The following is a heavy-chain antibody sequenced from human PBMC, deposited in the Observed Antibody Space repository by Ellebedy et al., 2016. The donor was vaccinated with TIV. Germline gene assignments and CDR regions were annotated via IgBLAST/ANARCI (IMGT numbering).Heavy chain of an antibody. V-gene: IGHV1-2*02. CDR3: AREDYGDYVFDY. CDR2: INPNSDDT. J-gene: IGHJ4*02. Sequence: AASVKVSCKASGYTFTDYYIQWVRQAPGQGLEWMGWINPNSDDTSYAQNFQGRVNMTRDTSISTAYMELSRLRSDDTAVYYCAREDYGDYVFDYWGQGTLVTVSS. D-gene: IGHD4-17*01. CDR1: GYTFTDYY.